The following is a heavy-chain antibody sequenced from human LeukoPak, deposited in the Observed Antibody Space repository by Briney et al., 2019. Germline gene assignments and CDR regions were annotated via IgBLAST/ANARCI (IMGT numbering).Heavy chain of an antibody. CDR1: GGSISSYY. CDR3: ARVGSYGEYDY. V-gene: IGHV4-59*08. J-gene: IGHJ4*02. Sequence: SETLSLTCTVYGGSISSYYWSWIRQPPGKGLEWIGYTYYIGSTNYNPSLKSRVTISVDTSKNQFSLKVSSVTAADTAVYYCARVGSYGEYDYWGQGTLVTVSS. CDR2: TYYIGST. D-gene: IGHD1-26*01.